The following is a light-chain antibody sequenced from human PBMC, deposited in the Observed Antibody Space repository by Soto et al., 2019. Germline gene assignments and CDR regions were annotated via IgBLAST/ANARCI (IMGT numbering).Light chain of an antibody. Sequence: DIHMTPSPSTLSASVGARVTITCRASQSISSWLAWYQQKPWKAPKLLIYDAFSLESGVPSRFSGSGSGTEFTLTISILQPDDFATYYCQQYNSYSWTFGQGTKVDIK. CDR3: QQYNSYSWT. J-gene: IGKJ1*01. V-gene: IGKV1-5*01. CDR1: QSISSW. CDR2: DAF.